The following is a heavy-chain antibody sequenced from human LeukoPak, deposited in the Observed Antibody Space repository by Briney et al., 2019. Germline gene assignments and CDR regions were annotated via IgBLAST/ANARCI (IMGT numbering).Heavy chain of an antibody. CDR1: GLTFPSYA. CDR2: ISTTGSRT. V-gene: IGHV3-64D*06. CDR3: ARHFDY. J-gene: IGHJ4*02. Sequence: GGSLRLSCSASGLTFPSYALHWVRQAPGKGLEYVSAISTTGSRTYYADSVKGRFTISRDNSKSTMYLQMISLRPEDTAVYYCARHFDYWGQGTLVTVSS.